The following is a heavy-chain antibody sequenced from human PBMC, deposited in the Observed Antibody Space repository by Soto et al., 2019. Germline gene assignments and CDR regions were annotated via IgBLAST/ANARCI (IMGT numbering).Heavy chain of an antibody. CDR2: IRSKADSYAT. V-gene: IGHV3-73*01. CDR3: TRGYCSSTSCFQFDY. CDR1: GFTFSGSA. D-gene: IGHD2-2*01. Sequence: GGSLRLSCAASGFTFSGSAIHWVRQASGKGLEWVGRIRSKADSYATAYAASVKDRFTISRDDSKNTAYLQMNSLKTEDTAVYYCTRGYCSSTSCFQFDYWGQGT. J-gene: IGHJ4*02.